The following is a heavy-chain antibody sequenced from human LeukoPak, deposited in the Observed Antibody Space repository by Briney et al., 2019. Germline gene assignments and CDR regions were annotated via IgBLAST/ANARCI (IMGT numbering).Heavy chain of an antibody. V-gene: IGHV3-21*01. CDR3: ARIGAGSSRDY. CDR2: IVGSSST. D-gene: IGHD6-13*01. CDR1: GFTFSNFA. J-gene: IGHJ4*02. Sequence: KPGGSLRLSCAASGFTFSNFAMTWVRQAPGKGLEWVSSIVGSSSTYYADSLKGRFTISRDNAKNSLYLQMNSLRAEDTAVYYCARIGAGSSRDYWGQGTLVTVCS.